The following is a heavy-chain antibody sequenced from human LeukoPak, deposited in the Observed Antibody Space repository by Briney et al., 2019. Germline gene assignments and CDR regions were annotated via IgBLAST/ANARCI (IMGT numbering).Heavy chain of an antibody. D-gene: IGHD3-22*01. J-gene: IGHJ6*02. CDR3: TKVLGHDSDGYYYYGLHV. Sequence: PGGSLRLSCAASGFTFSNSPMTWVRRAPGKGLESFASISGSGGDTYYSDSVKGRFTISRDNSKNTLYLQMNSLRAEDTDLYYCTKVLGHDSDGYYYYGLHVWGQGTTVTVSS. CDR1: GFTFSNSP. CDR2: ISGSGGDT. V-gene: IGHV3-23*01.